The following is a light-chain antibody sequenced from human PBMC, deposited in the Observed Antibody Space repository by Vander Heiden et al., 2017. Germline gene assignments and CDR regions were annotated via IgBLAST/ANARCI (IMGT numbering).Light chain of an antibody. J-gene: IGKJ4*01. CDR1: LNIGNK. Sequence: EIVLTQSPDTLSVSPGEGATLSCRPSLNIGNKLAWYQQKPGQAPRLLIYDGATRATGTPARFSGTGSGTEFTLTISNRQSEDFAIYYCQQYDNWHPLTFGGGTKVDIK. V-gene: IGKV3-15*01. CDR3: QQYDNWHPLT. CDR2: DGA.